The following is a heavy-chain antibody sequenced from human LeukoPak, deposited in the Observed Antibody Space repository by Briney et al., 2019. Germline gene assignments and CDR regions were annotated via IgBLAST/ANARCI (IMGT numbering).Heavy chain of an antibody. V-gene: IGHV3-74*03. CDR2: IGSEWRST. CDR3: ARDSQWSFER. CDR1: RFTFSSYW. Sequence: PGGSLRLSCAASRFTFSSYWMHWVRRAPGEGLVCESCIGSEWRSTTYADSVKGRHTISRDNAKNTVYLQMDGLRAEDTAVYYCARDSQWSFERWGQGSLVTAPS. J-gene: IGHJ4*02. D-gene: IGHD6-19*01.